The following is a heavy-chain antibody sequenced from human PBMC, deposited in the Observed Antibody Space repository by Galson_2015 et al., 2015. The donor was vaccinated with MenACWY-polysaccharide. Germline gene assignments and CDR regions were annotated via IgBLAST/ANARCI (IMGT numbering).Heavy chain of an antibody. Sequence: TLPLTCSVSGGSISTGSSYWTWIRQPAGKGLEWIGRIHSRGSTDYSPSLKSRVAISTDTSRNQLSLKLSSVTAADTAVYYCARSLGYSDSAFDNGRDVDRRFDPWGQGTLVTVSS. J-gene: IGHJ5*02. V-gene: IGHV4-61*02. CDR2: IHSRGST. CDR1: GGSISTGSSY. D-gene: IGHD5-12*01. CDR3: ARSLGYSDSAFDNGRDVDRRFDP.